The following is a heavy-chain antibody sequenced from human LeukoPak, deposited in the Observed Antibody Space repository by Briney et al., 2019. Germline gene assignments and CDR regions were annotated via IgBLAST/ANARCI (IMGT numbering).Heavy chain of an antibody. CDR1: GFTFSDYY. CDR2: ISSSGSTI. V-gene: IGHV3-11*01. J-gene: IGHJ6*03. CDR3: ARALGGSSWDYYYYYMDV. Sequence: PGGSLRLSCAASGFTFSDYYMSWIRQAPGKGLEWVSYISSSGSTIYYADSVKGRFTISRDNAKNSLYLQMNSLRAEDTAVYYCARALGGSSWDYYYYYMDVWGKGTTVTISS. D-gene: IGHD6-13*01.